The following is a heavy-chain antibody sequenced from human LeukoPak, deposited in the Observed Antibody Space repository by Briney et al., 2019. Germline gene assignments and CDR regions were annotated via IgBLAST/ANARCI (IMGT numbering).Heavy chain of an antibody. D-gene: IGHD3-22*01. CDR1: GHTFTSYD. Sequence: ASVKVSCKASGHTFTSYDINWVRQATGQGLEWMGWMNPNSGNTAYAQKFQGRVTMTRNTSISTAYMELSSLRSEDTAVYYCAREDYYDSGSFDPWGQGTLVTVSS. CDR2: MNPNSGNT. J-gene: IGHJ5*02. CDR3: AREDYYDSGSFDP. V-gene: IGHV1-8*02.